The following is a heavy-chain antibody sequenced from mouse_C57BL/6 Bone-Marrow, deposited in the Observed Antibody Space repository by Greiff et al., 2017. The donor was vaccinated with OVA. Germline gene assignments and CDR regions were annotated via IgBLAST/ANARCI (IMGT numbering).Heavy chain of an antibody. Sequence: VKLQQSGAELARPGASVKLSCKASGYTFTSYGISWVQQRTGQGLEWIGEIYPRSGNTYYNEKFKGKATLTDETSSSPAYMVLRSPTSEDSAVYFCANYDWSDYAMDYWGQGTAITVSS. J-gene: IGHJ4*01. CDR3: ANYDWSDYAMDY. D-gene: IGHD2-4*01. CDR1: GYTFTSYG. V-gene: IGHV1-81*01. CDR2: IYPRSGNT.